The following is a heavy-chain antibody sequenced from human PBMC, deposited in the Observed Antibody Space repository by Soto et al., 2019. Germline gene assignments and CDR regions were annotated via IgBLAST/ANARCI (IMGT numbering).Heavy chain of an antibody. V-gene: IGHV4-30-2*03. CDR1: GGSISSGGYS. CDR2: IYHSGST. J-gene: IGHJ4*02. Sequence: PSETLSLTCAVSGGSISSGGYSWSWIRQPPGKGLEWIGYIYHSGSTYYNPSLKSRVTISVDTSKNQFSLKLSSVTAADTAVYYCARPYYYDSSGLLYFDYWGQGTLVTVSS. D-gene: IGHD3-22*01. CDR3: ARPYYYDSSGLLYFDY.